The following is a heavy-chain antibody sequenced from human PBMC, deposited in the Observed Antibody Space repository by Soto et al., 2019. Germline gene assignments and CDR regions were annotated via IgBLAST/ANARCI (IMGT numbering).Heavy chain of an antibody. V-gene: IGHV2-26*01. CDR1: GFSLSNARMG. CDR2: IFSNDEE. J-gene: IGHJ4*02. Sequence: ASGPTLVNPTETLTLTCTVSGFSLSNARMGVSWIRQPPGKALEWLAHIFSNDEESYSTSLKSRLTISKDTSKSQVVLTMTNMDPVYTATYYCARIGSGYDSSGYYYWGQGTLVTVSS. CDR3: ARIGSGYDSSGYYY. D-gene: IGHD3-22*01.